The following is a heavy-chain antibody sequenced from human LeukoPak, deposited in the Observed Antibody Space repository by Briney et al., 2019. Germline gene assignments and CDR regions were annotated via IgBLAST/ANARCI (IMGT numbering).Heavy chain of an antibody. CDR3: ARGHFFYGGHTQLDY. Sequence: ASVKVSCKASGYTFTGYYMHWVRQAPGQGLEWMGWINPNSGGTNYAQKFQGRVTMTRDTSISTAYMELSRLRSDDTAVYYCARGHFFYGGHTQLDYWGQGTLVTVSS. V-gene: IGHV1-2*02. J-gene: IGHJ4*02. CDR1: GYTFTGYY. D-gene: IGHD4-23*01. CDR2: INPNSGGT.